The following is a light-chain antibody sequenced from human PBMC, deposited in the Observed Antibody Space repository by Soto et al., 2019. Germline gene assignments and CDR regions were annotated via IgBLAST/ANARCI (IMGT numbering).Light chain of an antibody. CDR1: QSVSSY. J-gene: IGKJ4*01. CDR2: GAS. V-gene: IGKV3-20*01. CDR3: QQYGSPPPT. Sequence: EIVLTQSPATLSLSPGERATLSCRASQSVSSYLAWYQHKPGQAPRLLIYGASSRATGIPDRLSGSGSGTDFTLTISRLEPEDFAVFYCQQYGSPPPTFGGGTKVDIK.